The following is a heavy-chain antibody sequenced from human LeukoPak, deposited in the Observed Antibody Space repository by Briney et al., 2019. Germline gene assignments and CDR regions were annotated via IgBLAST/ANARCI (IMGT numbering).Heavy chain of an antibody. V-gene: IGHV5-51*01. J-gene: IGHJ4*02. Sequence: GESLKISCWGSGYTFSSYCIGWVGQMPGKGLEWMGIIYPGDSDIRYSPSFQGQVTISADKSLNTAYLQWSSLKASDTAMYYCARTGDYSDYWGQGTLVTVSS. CDR1: GYTFSSYC. CDR2: IYPGDSDI. CDR3: ARTGDYSDY.